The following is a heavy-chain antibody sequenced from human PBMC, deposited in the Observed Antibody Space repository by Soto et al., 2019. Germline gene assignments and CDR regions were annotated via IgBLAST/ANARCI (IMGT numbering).Heavy chain of an antibody. CDR1: GYTFTNYG. Sequence: ASVKVSCKASGYTFTNYGISWVRQAPGQGLEWMGWISAYNGNTNYAQKLQGRVTMTTDTSTSTAYMELRSLRSDDTAVYYCARILGMDYGEAPDYWGKGTRVTVPP. CDR3: ARILGMDYGEAPDY. D-gene: IGHD4-17*01. CDR2: ISAYNGNT. V-gene: IGHV1-18*01. J-gene: IGHJ4*02.